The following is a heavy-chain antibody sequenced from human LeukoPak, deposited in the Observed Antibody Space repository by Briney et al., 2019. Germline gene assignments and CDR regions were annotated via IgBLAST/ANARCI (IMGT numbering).Heavy chain of an antibody. V-gene: IGHV4-59*01. CDR3: TRGSRVYSYGCAEY. CDR1: GGSISSYY. Sequence: SETLSLTCTVSGGSISSYYWSWIRQPPGKGLEGIGYMYFRGCPNYNPSLKSRVTITVDTSKNQLSLNLNSVTAADTAGYYCTRGSRVYSYGCAEYWGQGTLVTVSS. CDR2: MYFRGCP. J-gene: IGHJ4*02. D-gene: IGHD5-18*01.